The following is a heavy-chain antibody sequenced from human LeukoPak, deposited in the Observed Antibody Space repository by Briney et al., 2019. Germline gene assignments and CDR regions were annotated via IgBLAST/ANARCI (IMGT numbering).Heavy chain of an antibody. CDR1: GYTFIGYY. CDR3: GXRRIDCSDTGCYVDY. Sequence: ASVKVSCKASGYTFIGYYIHWMRQAPGQGLEWMGWMNPNRGDTSYAQKFQGRVTMTRDTPINTAYMELSGLTSDDTAVYYCGXRRIDCSDTGCYVDYWGQGTLVTVSS. D-gene: IGHD2-15*01. CDR2: MNPNRGDT. J-gene: IGHJ4*02. V-gene: IGHV1-2*02.